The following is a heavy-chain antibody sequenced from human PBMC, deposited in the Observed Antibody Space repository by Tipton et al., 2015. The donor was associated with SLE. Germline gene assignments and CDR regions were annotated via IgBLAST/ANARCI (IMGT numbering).Heavy chain of an antibody. CDR2: VSNTGGT. D-gene: IGHD3-16*01. CDR1: GHSVTIYS. Sequence: TLSLTCSVSGHSVTIYSWSWIRQTPLKGLERIGYVSNTGGTNYNPSLKSRVTMSVDTSKNQFSLNLRSVTASDAAVYYCASGGGNYYFDCWGQGTRVTVSS. J-gene: IGHJ4*02. V-gene: IGHV4-4*08. CDR3: ASGGGNYYFDC.